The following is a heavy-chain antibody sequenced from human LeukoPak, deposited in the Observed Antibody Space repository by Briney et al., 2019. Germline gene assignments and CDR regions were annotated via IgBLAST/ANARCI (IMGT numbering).Heavy chain of an antibody. V-gene: IGHV1-69*02. CDR1: GGTFSSYT. J-gene: IGHJ6*02. CDR3: ASQYQLLTSDGMDV. Sequence: SVKVSWKASGGTFSSYTISWVRQAPVQGLEWMGRIIPILGIANYAQKFQGRVTITADKSTSTAYMELSSLRSEDTAVYYCASQYQLLTSDGMDVWGQGTTVTVSS. CDR2: IIPILGIA. D-gene: IGHD2-2*01.